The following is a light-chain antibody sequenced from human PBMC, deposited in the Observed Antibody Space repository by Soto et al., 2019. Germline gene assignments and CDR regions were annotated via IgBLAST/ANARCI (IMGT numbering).Light chain of an antibody. V-gene: IGKV3D-15*01. Sequence: EIVMTQSPVTLSVSPGERATLSCRASQTVSSNLAWYQQRPGQAPRLLIHDATTRAIGIPDRFSGSWSGTEFTLTISSLQSEDFAVYYCQQYNYWPRTFGQGTKVDIK. J-gene: IGKJ2*01. CDR1: QTVSSN. CDR2: DAT. CDR3: QQYNYWPRT.